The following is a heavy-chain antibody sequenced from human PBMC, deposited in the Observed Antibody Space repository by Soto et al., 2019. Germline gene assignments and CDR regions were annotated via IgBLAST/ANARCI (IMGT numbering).Heavy chain of an antibody. V-gene: IGHV3-64*01. Sequence: GVSLRLSWAASGFNFSSYAMHCVRQAPGKGPEYVSATSSNGGSTDYANSVKCRFTITRDNSKNTLYLQMGSLRAEDMAVYFCARTPSPMVAPAQLVYWGQGTMVTVSS. J-gene: IGHJ4*02. CDR3: ARTPSPMVAPAQLVY. CDR1: GFNFSSYA. D-gene: IGHD5-12*01. CDR2: TSSNGGST.